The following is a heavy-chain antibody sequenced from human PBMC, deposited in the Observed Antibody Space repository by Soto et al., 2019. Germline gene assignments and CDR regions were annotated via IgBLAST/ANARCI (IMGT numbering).Heavy chain of an antibody. Sequence: GGSLRLSCAASGFTFSSYSMNWVRQAPGKGLEWVSSISSSSSYIYYADSVKGRFTISRDNAKNSLYLQMNSLRAEDTAVYYCARDGLSVAGKTYYYYGIDVWGQGTTVTVSS. CDR1: GFTFSSYS. CDR3: ARDGLSVAGKTYYYYGIDV. D-gene: IGHD6-19*01. V-gene: IGHV3-21*01. CDR2: ISSSSSYI. J-gene: IGHJ6*02.